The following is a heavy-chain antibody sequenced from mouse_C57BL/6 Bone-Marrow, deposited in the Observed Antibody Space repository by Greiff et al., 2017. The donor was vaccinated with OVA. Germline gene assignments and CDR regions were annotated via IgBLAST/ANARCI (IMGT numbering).Heavy chain of an antibody. V-gene: IGHV6-3*01. D-gene: IGHD1-1*01. CDR1: GFTFSNYW. J-gene: IGHJ4*01. CDR3: TAKITTVVAPEDY. Sequence: EVQGVESGGGLVQPGGSMKLSCVASGFTFSNYWMNWVRQSPEKGLEWVAQIRLKSDNYATDYAESVKGRFTISRDESKSSVYLQMNNLRAEDTGIYYCTAKITTVVAPEDYWGQGTSVTVSS. CDR2: IRLKSDNYAT.